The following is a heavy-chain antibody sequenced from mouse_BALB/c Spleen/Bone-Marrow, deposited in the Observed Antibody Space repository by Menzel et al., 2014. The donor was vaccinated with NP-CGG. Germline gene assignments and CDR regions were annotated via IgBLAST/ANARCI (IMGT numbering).Heavy chain of an antibody. V-gene: IGHV3-1*02. Sequence: EVQGVESGPDLVKPSQSLSLTCTVTGYSITSGYSWHWIRQFPGNKLEWMGYIHFTGSTNYIPSLESRISSTRDTSKNQFFLQLNSVTTEDTATYYCARWRGATDYALDYWGQGTSVTVSS. J-gene: IGHJ4*01. D-gene: IGHD3-1*01. CDR1: GYSITSGYS. CDR2: IHFTGST. CDR3: ARWRGATDYALDY.